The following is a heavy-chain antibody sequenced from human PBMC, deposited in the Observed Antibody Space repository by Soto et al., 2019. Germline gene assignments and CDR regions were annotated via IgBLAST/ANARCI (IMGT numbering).Heavy chain of an antibody. CDR2: INAGNGNT. Sequence: ASVKVSCKASGYTFTSYAMHWVRQAPGQRLEWMGWINAGNGNTKYSQKFQGRVTITRDTSASTAYMELSSLGFEDTAVHYCARGSGYDYPYFDYWGQGTLVTVSS. J-gene: IGHJ4*02. CDR3: ARGSGYDYPYFDY. V-gene: IGHV1-3*01. D-gene: IGHD5-12*01. CDR1: GYTFTSYA.